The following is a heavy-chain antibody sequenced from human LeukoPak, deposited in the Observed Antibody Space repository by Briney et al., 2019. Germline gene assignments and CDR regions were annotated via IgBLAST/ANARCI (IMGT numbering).Heavy chain of an antibody. Sequence: PGRSLRLSCAASGFTFSNYAMHWVRQAPGKGLEWVANIKGDGSEKNYVDSVTGRFTISRDNAKNSLYLQMNSLRAEDTAVYYCAKGGHLDVWGKGTTVTVSS. CDR2: IKGDGSEK. CDR3: AKGGHLDV. CDR1: GFTFSNYA. D-gene: IGHD3-16*01. J-gene: IGHJ6*04. V-gene: IGHV3-7*01.